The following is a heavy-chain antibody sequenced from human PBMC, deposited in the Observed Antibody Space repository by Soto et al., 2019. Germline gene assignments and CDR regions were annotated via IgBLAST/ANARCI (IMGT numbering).Heavy chain of an antibody. CDR2: INPRGGRT. CDR1: GYTFTNYY. V-gene: IGHV1-46*03. CDR3: ARDLAYYYDDSNKPYNDFAI. D-gene: IGHD3-22*01. J-gene: IGHJ3*02. Sequence: QVHLVQSGAGAEVKKPGASVKVSCKASGYTFTNYYMHWVRQAPGQGLEWLGMINPRGGRTTYPQKFQGRVTMTTETSTSTVYMELSSLRSEDTAVYYCARDLAYYYDDSNKPYNDFAIWGQGTMVTVSS.